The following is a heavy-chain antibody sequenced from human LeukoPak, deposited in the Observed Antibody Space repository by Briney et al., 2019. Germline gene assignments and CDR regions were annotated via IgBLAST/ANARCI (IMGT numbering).Heavy chain of an antibody. V-gene: IGHV5-51*01. D-gene: IGHD3-9*01. J-gene: IGHJ4*02. Sequence: GESLKISCQGSGYSFTSYWIGWVRQMPGKGLEWMGIIYPGDSDTRYSPSFQGQVTISADKSINTAYLQWSSLKASDTAMYYCARRDRLRYFDWLLYGGFDYWGQGTLVTVSS. CDR2: IYPGDSDT. CDR1: GYSFTSYW. CDR3: ARRDRLRYFDWLLYGGFDY.